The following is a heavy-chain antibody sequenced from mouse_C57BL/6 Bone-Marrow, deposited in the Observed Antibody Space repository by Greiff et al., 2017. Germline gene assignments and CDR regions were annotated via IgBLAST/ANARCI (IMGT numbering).Heavy chain of an antibody. CDR1: GYTFTDYN. Sequence: VQLKESGPELVKPGASVKIPCKASGYTFTDYNMDWVKQSHGKSLEWIGDINPNNGGTIYNQKFKGKATLTVDKSSSTAYMEIRSLTSEDTAVYYCARRGFDYWGQGTTLTVSS. CDR2: INPNNGGT. J-gene: IGHJ2*01. CDR3: ARRGFDY. V-gene: IGHV1-18*01.